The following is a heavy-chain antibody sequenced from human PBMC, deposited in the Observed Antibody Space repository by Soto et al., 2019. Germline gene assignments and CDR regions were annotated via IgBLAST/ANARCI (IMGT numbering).Heavy chain of an antibody. CDR1: GFTFSSYA. Sequence: GGSLRLSCAASGFTFSSYAMSWVRQAPGKGLEWVSAISGSGGSTYYADSVKGRFTISRDNSKNTLYLQMNSLRAEDTAVYYCAKYSSGWYFLFSEDGDVWGQGTTVTVSS. CDR2: ISGSGGST. D-gene: IGHD6-19*01. CDR3: AKYSSGWYFLFSEDGDV. V-gene: IGHV3-23*01. J-gene: IGHJ6*02.